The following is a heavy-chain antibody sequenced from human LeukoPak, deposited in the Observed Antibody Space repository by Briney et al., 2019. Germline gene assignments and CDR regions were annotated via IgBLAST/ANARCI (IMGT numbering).Heavy chain of an antibody. J-gene: IGHJ5*02. CDR1: GYSISSGYY. V-gene: IGHV4-38-2*02. Sequence: SETLSLTCTVSGYSISSGYYWGWIRQPPGRGLEWIGSIYHSGSTYYNPSLKSRVTISVDTSKNQFSLKLSSVTAADTAVYYCAREAGCCSSTSCSNNWFDPWGQGTLVTVSS. CDR3: AREAGCCSSTSCSNNWFDP. D-gene: IGHD2-2*01. CDR2: IYHSGST.